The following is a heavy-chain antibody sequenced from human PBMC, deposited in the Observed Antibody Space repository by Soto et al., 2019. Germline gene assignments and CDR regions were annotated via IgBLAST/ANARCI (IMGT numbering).Heavy chain of an antibody. CDR3: ARDLDYNGQAAFDP. CDR2: INAGNGKT. CDR1: GYIFTNYA. V-gene: IGHV1-3*01. J-gene: IGHJ5*02. Sequence: ASVKVSCKASGYIFTNYAIHWVRQAPGQRLEWMGWINAGNGKTKYSQNFQGRVTITRDTSASIAYMEVNGLRSEDTAVYYCARDLDYNGQAAFDPWGQGTLVTVSS. D-gene: IGHD4-4*01.